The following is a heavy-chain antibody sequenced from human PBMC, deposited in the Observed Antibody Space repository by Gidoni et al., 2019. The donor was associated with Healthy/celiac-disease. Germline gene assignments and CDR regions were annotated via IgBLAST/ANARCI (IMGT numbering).Heavy chain of an antibody. Sequence: QVQLVESGGGLVKPGGSLRLSCAASGFTFSDYYMSWIRQAPGKGLEWVSYISSSSSYTNYADSVKGRFTISRDNAKNSLYLQMNSLRAEDTAVYYCGVITIFGVVNYWGQGTLVTVSS. CDR3: GVITIFGVVNY. J-gene: IGHJ4*02. CDR1: GFTFSDYY. CDR2: ISSSSSYT. D-gene: IGHD3-3*01. V-gene: IGHV3-11*05.